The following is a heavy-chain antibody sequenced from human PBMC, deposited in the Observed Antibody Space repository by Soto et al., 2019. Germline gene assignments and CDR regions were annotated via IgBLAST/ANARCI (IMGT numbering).Heavy chain of an antibody. J-gene: IGHJ3*02. V-gene: IGHV3-23*01. CDR1: GFTFSSYA. CDR3: AKARAIRITTIVVAPDAFDI. CDR2: ISGSGGST. D-gene: IGHD3-22*01. Sequence: LRLSCAASGFTFSSYAMSWVRQAPGKGLEWVSAISGSGGSTYYADSVKGRFTISRDNSKNTLYLQMNSLRAEDTAVYYCAKARAIRITTIVVAPDAFDIWGQGTMVTVSS.